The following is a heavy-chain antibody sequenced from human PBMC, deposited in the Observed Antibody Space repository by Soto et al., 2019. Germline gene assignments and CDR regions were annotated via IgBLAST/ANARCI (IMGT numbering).Heavy chain of an antibody. CDR2: IYPGGSDT. V-gene: IGHV5-51*01. D-gene: IGHD6-13*01. J-gene: IGHJ6*02. Sequence: GESLKISCKGSGYSFTSYWIGWVRQMPGKGLEWMGIIYPGGSDTRYSPSFQGQVTISADKSISTAYLQWSSLKASDTAMYYCARAIAAAGTWYYYGMDVWGQGTTVTVSS. CDR1: GYSFTSYW. CDR3: ARAIAAAGTWYYYGMDV.